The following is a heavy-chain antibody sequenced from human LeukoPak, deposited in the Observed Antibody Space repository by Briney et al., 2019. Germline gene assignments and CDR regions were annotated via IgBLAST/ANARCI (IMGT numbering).Heavy chain of an antibody. CDR1: GFTVSNWA. V-gene: IGHV3-30*04. CDR2: ISYDESNK. D-gene: IGHD2-2*02. Sequence: SGGSLRLSCAASGFTVSNWAIHWVRQAPGKGLEWVAAISYDESNKFYADSVKGRFTISRDNSKNSLDLQMNSLRAEDTAVYYCARGYCSSTSCYNDYWGREPWSPSPQ. CDR3: ARGYCSSTSCYNDY. J-gene: IGHJ4*02.